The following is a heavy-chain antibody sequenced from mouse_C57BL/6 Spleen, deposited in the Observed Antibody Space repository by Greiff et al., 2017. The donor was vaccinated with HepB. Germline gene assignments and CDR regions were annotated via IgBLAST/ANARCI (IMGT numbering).Heavy chain of an antibody. J-gene: IGHJ1*03. D-gene: IGHD1-1*01. CDR1: GFSLTSYG. Sequence: QVQLQQSGPGLVQPSQRLSITCTVSGFSLTSYGVHWVRQSPGKGLEWLGVIWRGGSTDYNAAFMSRLSITKDNSKSQVFFKMNSLQADDTAIYYCAKEGYYGSSFWYFDVWGTGTTVTVSS. CDR2: IWRGGST. CDR3: AKEGYYGSSFWYFDV. V-gene: IGHV2-5*01.